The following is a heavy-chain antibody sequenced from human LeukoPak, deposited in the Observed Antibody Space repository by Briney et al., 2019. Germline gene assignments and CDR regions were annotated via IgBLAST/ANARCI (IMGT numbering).Heavy chain of an antibody. V-gene: IGHV3-30*02. J-gene: IGHJ4*02. Sequence: GGSLRLSCAASGFTFISYTMNWVRQAPGKGLEWVAFIRYDGSNKYYADSVKGRFTISRDNSKNTLYLQMNSLRAEDTAVYYCAKDYYYDSSGYLLWGQGTLVTVSS. D-gene: IGHD3-22*01. CDR3: AKDYYYDSSGYLL. CDR2: IRYDGSNK. CDR1: GFTFISYT.